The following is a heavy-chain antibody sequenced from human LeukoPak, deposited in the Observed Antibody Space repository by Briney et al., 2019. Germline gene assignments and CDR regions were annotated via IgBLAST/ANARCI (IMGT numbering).Heavy chain of an antibody. D-gene: IGHD3-22*01. CDR1: GGSISSGGYS. V-gene: IGHV4-30-2*01. Sequence: SETLSLTCAVSGGSISSGGYSWSWIRQPPGKGLEWIGYIYHSGSTYYNPSLKSRVTISVDTSKNQFSLKLSSVTAADTAVYYCARGHPLAPNYYDSSGPFDYWGQGTLVTVSS. J-gene: IGHJ4*02. CDR3: ARGHPLAPNYYDSSGPFDY. CDR2: IYHSGST.